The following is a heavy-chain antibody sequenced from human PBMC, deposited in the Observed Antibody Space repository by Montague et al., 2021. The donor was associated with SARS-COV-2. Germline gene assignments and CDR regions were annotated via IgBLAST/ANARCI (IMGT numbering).Heavy chain of an antibody. J-gene: IGHJ5*02. CDR1: GFSLSTSGVG. CDR2: IYWDDDK. CDR3: AHSSIAAAGTTRGRFDP. Sequence: PALVKPAQTLTLTCTFSGFSLSTSGVGVGWIRQPPGKALEWLAVIYWDDDKRYSPSLKSRLTITKDASKNQVVLTMTNIDPVDTATYYCAHSSIAAAGTTRGRFDPWGQGTLVTVSS. V-gene: IGHV2-5*02. D-gene: IGHD6-13*01.